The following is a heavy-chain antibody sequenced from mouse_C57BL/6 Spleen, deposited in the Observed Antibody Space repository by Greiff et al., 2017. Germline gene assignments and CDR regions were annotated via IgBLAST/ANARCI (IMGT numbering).Heavy chain of an antibody. CDR2: IDPETGGT. J-gene: IGHJ2*01. CDR3: TRDGTAYYFDY. CDR1: GYTFTDYE. Sequence: VQRVESGAELVRPGASVTLSCKASGYTFTDYEMHWVKQTPVHGLEWIGAIDPETGGTAYNQKFKGKAILTADKSSSTAYMELRSLTSEDSAVYYCTRDGTAYYFDYWGQGTTLTVSS. D-gene: IGHD4-1*01. V-gene: IGHV1-15*01.